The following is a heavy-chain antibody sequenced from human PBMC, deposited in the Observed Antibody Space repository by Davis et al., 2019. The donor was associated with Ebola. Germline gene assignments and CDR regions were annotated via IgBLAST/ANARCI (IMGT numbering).Heavy chain of an antibody. J-gene: IGHJ5*02. CDR2: IWYDGSNK. CDR3: ARGRTVTGTRGLSWFDP. Sequence: GESLKISCAASGFTFSSYWMSWVRQAPGKGLEWVAVIWYDGSNKYYADSVKGRFTISRDNSKNTLYLQMNSLSAEDTAAYYCARGRTVTGTRGLSWFDPWGQGALVTVSS. D-gene: IGHD6-19*01. CDR1: GFTFSSYW. V-gene: IGHV3-33*08.